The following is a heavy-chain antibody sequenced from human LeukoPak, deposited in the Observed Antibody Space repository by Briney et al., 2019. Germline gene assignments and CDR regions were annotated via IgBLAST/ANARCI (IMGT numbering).Heavy chain of an antibody. Sequence: SQTLSLTCTVSGGSISSGSYYWSWIRQPAGKGLEWIGRIYTSGSTNFNPSLKSRVTISVDTSKNQFSLKLSSVTAADTAVYYCARWGSVLWFDPWGQGTLVTVSS. CDR2: IYTSGST. D-gene: IGHD3-16*01. CDR3: ARWGSVLWFDP. V-gene: IGHV4-61*02. J-gene: IGHJ5*02. CDR1: GGSISSGSYY.